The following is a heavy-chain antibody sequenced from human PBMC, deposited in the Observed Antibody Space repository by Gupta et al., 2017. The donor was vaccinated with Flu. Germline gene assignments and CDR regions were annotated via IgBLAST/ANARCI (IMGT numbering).Heavy chain of an antibody. D-gene: IGHD6-6*01. J-gene: IGHJ4*02. Sequence: EVQLVESGGGLVKPGGSLRLSCAASGFTFSNAWMSWVRQAPGKGLEWVGRIKSKTDGGTTDYAAPVKGRFTISRDDSKNTLYLQMNSLKTEDTAVYYCTTDSMAARPKPYWGQGTLVTVSS. CDR3: TTDSMAARPKPY. CDR1: GFTFSNAW. V-gene: IGHV3-15*01. CDR2: IKSKTDGGTT.